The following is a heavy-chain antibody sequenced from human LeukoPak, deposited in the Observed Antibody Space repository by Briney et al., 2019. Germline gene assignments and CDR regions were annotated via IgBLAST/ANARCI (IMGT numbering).Heavy chain of an antibody. CDR1: GDSIYSYY. D-gene: IGHD2-15*01. Sequence: PSETLSLTCTVSGDSIYSYYWSWIRQAPGKGLEWIGYIYHTGSTKYNSSLKSRVTISIDTSNNQFSLMLTSVTAADTAFYYCARDQGYCSGGSCYPFNWFDPWGQGILVTVSS. CDR2: IYHTGST. J-gene: IGHJ5*02. CDR3: ARDQGYCSGGSCYPFNWFDP. V-gene: IGHV4-59*01.